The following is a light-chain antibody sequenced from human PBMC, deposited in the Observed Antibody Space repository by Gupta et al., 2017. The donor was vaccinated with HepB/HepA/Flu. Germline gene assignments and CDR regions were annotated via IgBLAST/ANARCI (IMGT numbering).Light chain of an antibody. CDR1: INDVGTTNL. CDR2: DVN. V-gene: IGLV2-23*02. CDR3: CSSASAGTIYV. Sequence: QSALTQPASVSGSPGQSVTISCTGTINDVGTTNLVSWFQQYPGKVPKLIIYDVNKRPSGVSSRFSGSKSGTTASLTISGLQAEDEADYYCCSSASAGTIYVFGGGTTLTVL. J-gene: IGLJ2*01.